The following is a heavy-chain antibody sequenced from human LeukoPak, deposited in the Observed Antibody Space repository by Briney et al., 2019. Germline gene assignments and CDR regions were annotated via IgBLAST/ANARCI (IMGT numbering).Heavy chain of an antibody. CDR3: EDGIRDCSGGSCIDY. V-gene: IGHV3-53*01. CDR1: GFTVSSNY. Sequence: EGSLRLSCAASGFTVSSNYMSWVRQAPGKGLNWVSVIQSGGSTYYADSVKGRFTISRVNSRNTLYLQMNSLRAEDFFFFQAEDGIRDCSGGSCIDYWGQGTLVTVSS. CDR2: IQSGGST. D-gene: IGHD2-15*01. J-gene: IGHJ4*02.